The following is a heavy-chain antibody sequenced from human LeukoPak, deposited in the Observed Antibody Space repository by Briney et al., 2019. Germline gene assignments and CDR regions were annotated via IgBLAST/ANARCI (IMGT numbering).Heavy chain of an antibody. CDR1: GFTFSSYE. Sequence: GGSLRLSCAASGFTFSSYEMNWVRQAPGKGLEGVSYISSSGSTIYYADSVKGRFTISRDNAKNSLYLQMNSLRAEDTAVYYCTSPSRTFDYWGQGTLVTVSS. J-gene: IGHJ4*02. CDR2: ISSSGSTI. D-gene: IGHD6-6*01. CDR3: TSPSRTFDY. V-gene: IGHV3-48*03.